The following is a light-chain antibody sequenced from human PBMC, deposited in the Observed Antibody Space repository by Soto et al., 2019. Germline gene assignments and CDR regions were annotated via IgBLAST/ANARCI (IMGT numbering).Light chain of an antibody. CDR2: EVS. CDR3: SSSAGSNNLV. V-gene: IGLV2-8*01. J-gene: IGLJ1*01. Sequence: QSALTQPPSASGSPGQSVTLSCTGTSSDVGGYNYVSWYQQHPGKAPKLMIYEVSKRPSGVPDRVSGSKSGNTASLTVSGLQAEDEADYYCSSSAGSNNLVFGTGTKLTVL. CDR1: SSDVGGYNY.